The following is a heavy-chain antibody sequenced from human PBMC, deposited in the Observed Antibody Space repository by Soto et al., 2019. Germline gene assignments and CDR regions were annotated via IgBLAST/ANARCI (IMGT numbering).Heavy chain of an antibody. CDR1: GFTLSSYA. CDR2: ISYDGSNK. D-gene: IGHD2-2*01. CDR3: ARDQGCSSTSCLQGAFDY. V-gene: IGHV3-30-3*01. Sequence: QVQLVESGGGVVQPGRSLRLSCAASGFTLSSYAMHWFRQGPGKGLEWVAVISYDGSNKYYADSVKGRFTISRDDSKNTLYLQMNSLRAEDTAVYYCARDQGCSSTSCLQGAFDYWGQGTMVTVSS. J-gene: IGHJ4*02.